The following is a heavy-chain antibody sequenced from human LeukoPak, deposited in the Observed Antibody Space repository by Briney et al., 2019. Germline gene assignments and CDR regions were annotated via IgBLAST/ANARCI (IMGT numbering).Heavy chain of an antibody. V-gene: IGHV1-18*01. D-gene: IGHD2-15*01. CDR3: ARVHCSGGSCYSFAYYYYGMDV. CDR1: GYTFTSYG. J-gene: IGHJ6*02. Sequence: ASVKVSCKASGYTFTSYGISWVRQAPGQGLEWMGWISAYNGNTNYAQNLKGRFTMTTDTSTSTAYMELRSMRSDDTAVYYCARVHCSGGSCYSFAYYYYGMDVWGQGTTVTVSS. CDR2: ISAYNGNT.